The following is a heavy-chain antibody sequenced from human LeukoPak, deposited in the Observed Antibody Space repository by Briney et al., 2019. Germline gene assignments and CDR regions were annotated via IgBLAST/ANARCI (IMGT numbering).Heavy chain of an antibody. CDR2: AYYSGST. D-gene: IGHD3-22*01. J-gene: IGHJ4*02. V-gene: IGHV4-39*01. Sequence: SETLSLTCTVSGGSITSSSYYWGWIRQPPGKGLEWIGNAYYSGSTYYNPSLKSRVTISVDTSKNQFSLKLGSVTAADTAVYYCARRDYYDYSGYFKYRGQGTLVTVSS. CDR3: ARRDYYDYSGYFKY. CDR1: GGSITSSSYY.